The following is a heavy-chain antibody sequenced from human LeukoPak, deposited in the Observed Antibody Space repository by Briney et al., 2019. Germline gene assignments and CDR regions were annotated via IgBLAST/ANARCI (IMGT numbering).Heavy chain of an antibody. D-gene: IGHD3-22*01. Sequence: AGGSLRLSRAASGFTYSSYGLHWVREAPGKGLEWGAVISYVGSNKYYADSVRGRFTISRENSKNTLYLQMNSLSAEDTAVYYCAKDQNAKLVVVIRDWGQGTLVTVSS. CDR3: AKDQNAKLVVVIRD. J-gene: IGHJ4*02. CDR1: GFTYSSYG. V-gene: IGHV3-30*18. CDR2: ISYVGSNK.